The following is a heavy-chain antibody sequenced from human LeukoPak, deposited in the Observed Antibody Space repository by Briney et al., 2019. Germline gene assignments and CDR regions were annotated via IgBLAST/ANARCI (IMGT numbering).Heavy chain of an antibody. CDR3: ARRQQLVRGGIDY. D-gene: IGHD6-13*01. CDR2: INHSGST. CDR1: GGSFSGYY. V-gene: IGHV4-34*01. J-gene: IGHJ4*02. Sequence: SETLSLTCAVYGGSFSGYYWSWIRQPPGRGLEWIGEINHSGSTNYNPSLKSRVTISVDTSKNQFSLKLSSVTAADTAVYYCARRQQLVRGGIDYWGPGTLVTVPS.